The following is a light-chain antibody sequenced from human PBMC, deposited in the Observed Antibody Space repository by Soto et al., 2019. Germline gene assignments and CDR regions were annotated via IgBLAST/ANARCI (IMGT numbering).Light chain of an antibody. CDR1: SSEVGRHNI. CDR3: CAPTEKNPHV. CDR2: EVS. Sequence: QSVLTQPRSVSGSPGQSVTISCTATSSEVGRHNIVSWYQQHPGKVPRLIIYEVSKRSSGVPDRFSGSKSGSTASLIISGLQLDDEPYYYCCAPTEKNPHVFGTGTKLTVL. V-gene: IGLV2-11*01. J-gene: IGLJ1*01.